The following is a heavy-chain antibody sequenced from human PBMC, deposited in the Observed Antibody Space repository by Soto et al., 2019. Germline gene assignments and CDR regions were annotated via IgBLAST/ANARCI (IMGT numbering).Heavy chain of an antibody. CDR1: GFPFGSHG. Sequence: QVQVVESGGGVVQSGRSLRLSCEASGFPFGSHGIHWVRQAPGKGLEWVAFIWYDGSHKDYAASVRGRFTISEDDSKNTLYLEMDNLRGEDTAIYYCARDVAATGAARWLDPWGQGTLVSVSS. V-gene: IGHV3-33*01. J-gene: IGHJ5*02. CDR2: IWYDGSHK. D-gene: IGHD6-13*01. CDR3: ARDVAATGAARWLDP.